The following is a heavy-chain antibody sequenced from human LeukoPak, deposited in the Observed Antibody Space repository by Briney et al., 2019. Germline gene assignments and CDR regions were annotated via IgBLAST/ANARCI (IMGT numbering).Heavy chain of an antibody. J-gene: IGHJ4*02. CDR1: GFTFDDYA. V-gene: IGHV3-9*01. Sequence: GGSLRLSCAASGFTFDDYAMHWVRQAPGKGLEWVSGISWNSGSIGYADSVKGRFTISRDNAKNSLYLQMNSLRAEDTALYYCARDRVAAAEDYWGEGTLVTVSS. CDR2: ISWNSGSI. D-gene: IGHD6-13*01. CDR3: ARDRVAAAEDY.